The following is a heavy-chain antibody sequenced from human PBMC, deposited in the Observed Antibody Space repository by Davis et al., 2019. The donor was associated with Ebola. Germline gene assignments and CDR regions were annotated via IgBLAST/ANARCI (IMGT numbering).Heavy chain of an antibody. CDR3: AREGGTVAGPHRISYYYGMDV. CDR1: GGSISSSSYY. V-gene: IGHV4-39*02. J-gene: IGHJ6*02. Sequence: SETLSLTCTVSGGSISSSSYYWGWIRQPPGKGLEWIGSIYYSGSTYYNPSLKSRVTISVDTSKNQFSLKLSSVTAADTAVYYCAREGGTVAGPHRISYYYGMDVWGQGTTVTVSS. CDR2: IYYSGST. D-gene: IGHD6-19*01.